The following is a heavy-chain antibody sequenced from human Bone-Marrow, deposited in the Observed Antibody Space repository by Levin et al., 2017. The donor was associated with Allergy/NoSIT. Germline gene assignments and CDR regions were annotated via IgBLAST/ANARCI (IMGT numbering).Heavy chain of an antibody. CDR2: MNPNSGNT. CDR1: GYTFTSYD. CDR3: SRGPWCTNGVCYGYNIAFDP. Sequence: ASVKVSCKASGYTFTSYDINWVRQATGQGLEWMGWMNPNSGNTGYAQKFQGRVTMTRNSSISTAYMELSSLRSEDTAVYYCSRGPWCTNGVCYGYNIAFDPWGQGTLVTVSS. V-gene: IGHV1-8*01. D-gene: IGHD2-8*01. J-gene: IGHJ5*02.